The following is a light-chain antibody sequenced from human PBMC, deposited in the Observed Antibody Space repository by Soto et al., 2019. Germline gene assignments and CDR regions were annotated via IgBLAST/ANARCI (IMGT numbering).Light chain of an antibody. CDR3: SSYTSSTLLV. CDR2: DVS. Sequence: QSALTQPASVSGSPGQSITISCTGTSSDVGGHNYVSWYQQHPGKAPKLMIYDVSNRPSGVSNRFSGSKSGNTASLTISGLQSEDEADYYCSSYTSSTLLVFGTGTKVTVL. V-gene: IGLV2-14*01. CDR1: SSDVGGHNY. J-gene: IGLJ1*01.